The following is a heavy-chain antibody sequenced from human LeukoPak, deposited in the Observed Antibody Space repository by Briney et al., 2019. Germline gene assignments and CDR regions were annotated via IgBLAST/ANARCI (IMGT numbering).Heavy chain of an antibody. CDR1: GFSVSGYW. D-gene: IGHD6-13*01. CDR3: AREWQGGIAAAGTRIEGDY. J-gene: IGHJ4*02. V-gene: IGHV3-7*03. CDR2: IKQDGSEK. Sequence: GGSLKLSCAVSGFSVSGYWMTWVRQAPGKGLEWVANIKQDGSEKNYVDSVKGRFTISRDNAENSLLLQMNSLRVEDTAVYYCAREWQGGIAAAGTRIEGDYWGQGTLVAVSS.